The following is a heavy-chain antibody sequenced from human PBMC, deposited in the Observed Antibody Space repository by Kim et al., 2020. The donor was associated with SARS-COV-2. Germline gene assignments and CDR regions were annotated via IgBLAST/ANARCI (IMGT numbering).Heavy chain of an antibody. Sequence: GGSLRLSCAASGFTFSSYSRNWVRQAPGKGLEWFSYISSSSSTIYYADSVKGRFTISRDNAKNSLYLQMNSLRDEDTAVYYCARVRGKTGITMVREKERGMDVWGQGTTVTVSS. CDR1: GFTFSSYS. CDR3: ARVRGKTGITMVREKERGMDV. D-gene: IGHD3-10*01. V-gene: IGHV3-48*02. CDR2: ISSSSSTI. J-gene: IGHJ6*02.